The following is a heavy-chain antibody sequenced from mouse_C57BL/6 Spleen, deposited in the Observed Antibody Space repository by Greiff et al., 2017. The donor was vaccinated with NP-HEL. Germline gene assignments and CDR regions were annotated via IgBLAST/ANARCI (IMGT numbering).Heavy chain of an antibody. V-gene: IGHV1-15*01. CDR2: IDPETGGT. Sequence: QVQLQQSGAELVRPGASVTLSCKASGYTFTDYEMHWVKQTPVHGLEWIGAIDPETGGTAYNQKFKGKAILTADKSSSTAYMELRGLTSEDSAVYYCTRRGYDGHAMDYWGQGTSVTVSS. J-gene: IGHJ4*01. CDR1: GYTFTDYE. CDR3: TRRGYDGHAMDY. D-gene: IGHD2-3*01.